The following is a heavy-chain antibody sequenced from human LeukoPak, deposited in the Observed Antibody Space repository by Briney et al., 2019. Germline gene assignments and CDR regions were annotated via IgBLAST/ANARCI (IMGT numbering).Heavy chain of an antibody. Sequence: SETLSLTCTVSGGSISSYYWSWIRQPAGKGLEWIGRIYTSGSTNYNPSLKSRVTMSVDTSKNQFSLKLRSVTAADTAVYYCARDNCSSTSCYNNYFDYWGQGTLVTVSS. D-gene: IGHD2-2*02. V-gene: IGHV4-4*07. CDR2: IYTSGST. J-gene: IGHJ4*02. CDR1: GGSISSYY. CDR3: ARDNCSSTSCYNNYFDY.